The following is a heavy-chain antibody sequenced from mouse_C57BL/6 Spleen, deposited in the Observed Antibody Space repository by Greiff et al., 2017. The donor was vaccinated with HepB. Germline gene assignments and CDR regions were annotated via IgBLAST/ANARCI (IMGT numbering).Heavy chain of an antibody. J-gene: IGHJ4*01. CDR3: ARSTVHYYAMDY. CDR2: INPGSGGT. CDR1: GYAFTNYL. D-gene: IGHD1-1*01. Sequence: VQLQQSGAELVRPGTSVKVSCKASGYAFTNYLIEWVKQRPGQGLEWIGVINPGSGGTNYNEKFKGKAPLTADKSSSTAYMQLSSLTSQDSAVYFCARSTVHYYAMDYWGQGTSVTVSS. V-gene: IGHV1-54*01.